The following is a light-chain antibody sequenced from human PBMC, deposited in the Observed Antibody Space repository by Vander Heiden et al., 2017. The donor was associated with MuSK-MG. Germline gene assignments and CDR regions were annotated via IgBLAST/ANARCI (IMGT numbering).Light chain of an antibody. J-gene: IGKJ2*01. CDR3: QQSDSTPYT. V-gene: IGKV1-39*01. CDR2: AAS. Sequence: DIQITQSPSSLSASVGDRVTITCRASQSISSYLNWYQQKPVKAPKLLIYAASSLQSGVPSRFSGSGSGTDFTLTISSLQPEDFATYYCQQSDSTPYTFGQGTKVEIK. CDR1: QSISSY.